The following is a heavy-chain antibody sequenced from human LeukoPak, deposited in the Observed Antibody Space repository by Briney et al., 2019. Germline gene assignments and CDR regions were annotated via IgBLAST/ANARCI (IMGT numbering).Heavy chain of an antibody. CDR3: ARDESPWYAFDI. J-gene: IGHJ3*02. CDR1: GFTFSSYS. V-gene: IGHV3-21*01. D-gene: IGHD2-8*02. Sequence: GGSLRLSCAASGFTFSSYSMNWVRQAPGKGLEWVSSISSSSSSYIYYADSVKGRFTISRDNAKNSLYLQMNSLRAEDTAVYYCARDESPWYAFDIWGQGSMVTVSS. CDR2: ISSSSSSYI.